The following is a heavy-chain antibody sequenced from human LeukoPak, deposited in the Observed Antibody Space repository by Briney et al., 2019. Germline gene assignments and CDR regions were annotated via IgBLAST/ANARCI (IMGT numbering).Heavy chain of an antibody. V-gene: IGHV1-2*02. CDR1: GYTFTGYY. CDR3: VSHLPYYYDSRGYYAHV. Sequence: ASVKVSCKTSGYTFTGYYIHWVRQAPGQGLEWMGWMNPNSGGTKYAQSFQGRVTMTRDTSISTAYMEMSRLRSDDTAVYYRVSHLPYYYDSRGYYAHVWGQGTRVAVSS. D-gene: IGHD3-22*01. J-gene: IGHJ3*01. CDR2: MNPNSGGT.